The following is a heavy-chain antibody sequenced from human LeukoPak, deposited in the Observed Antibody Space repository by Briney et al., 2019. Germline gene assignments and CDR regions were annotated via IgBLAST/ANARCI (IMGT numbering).Heavy chain of an antibody. CDR3: VRGEDLDFWSGSPMDV. CDR2: IYSGGSI. Sequence: GGSLRLSCAASGFTVSFNYMSWVRQAPGKGLEWVSVIYSGGSIYYADSVKGRFTISRDNSKNTLYLQMNSLRAEDTAVYYCVRGEDLDFWSGSPMDVWGKGTTVTVSS. CDR1: GFTVSFNY. J-gene: IGHJ6*03. D-gene: IGHD3-3*01. V-gene: IGHV3-66*02.